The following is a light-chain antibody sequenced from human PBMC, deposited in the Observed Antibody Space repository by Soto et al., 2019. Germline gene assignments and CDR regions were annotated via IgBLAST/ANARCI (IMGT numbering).Light chain of an antibody. CDR2: NAS. V-gene: IGKV3-15*01. CDR3: HQYNTWPPRFT. Sequence: EILMTQSPATLSVSPWERATLSCRASQSVTTRLAWYQQRPGQTPRLLIYNASTRSTAVPARFSGGGSVTEFSLTISSLQSDDFGVYYCHQYNTWPPRFTFGPGTKVDIK. J-gene: IGKJ3*01. CDR1: QSVTTR.